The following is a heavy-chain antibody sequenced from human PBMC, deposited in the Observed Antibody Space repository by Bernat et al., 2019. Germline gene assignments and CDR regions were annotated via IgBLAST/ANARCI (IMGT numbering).Heavy chain of an antibody. CDR2: ISYDGSDK. CDR1: GFTFSNYA. CDR3: ARDPYDFWSGYYPPRYFDY. J-gene: IGHJ4*02. V-gene: IGHV3-30*04. D-gene: IGHD3-3*01. Sequence: QVQLVESGGGVVQPGRSLRLSCAASGFTFSNYAMHWVRQAPGKGLDWVADISYDGSDKYYADSVKGRFTISRDNSKNTLYLQMNSLRAEDTAVYYCARDPYDFWSGYYPPRYFDYWGQGTLVTVSS.